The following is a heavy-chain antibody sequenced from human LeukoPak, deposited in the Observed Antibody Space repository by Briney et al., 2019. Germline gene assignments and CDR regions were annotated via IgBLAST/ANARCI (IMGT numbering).Heavy chain of an antibody. CDR3: ARHSRQWLVLGGYFDY. Sequence: SETLSLTCTVSGGSISSNSYYWGWIRQPPGKGLEWIGSIYYSGSTYYNPSLKSRVTISVDTSKNQFSLKLSSVTAADTAVYYCARHSRQWLVLGGYFDYWGQGTLVTVSS. J-gene: IGHJ4*02. CDR2: IYYSGST. V-gene: IGHV4-39*01. CDR1: GGSISSNSYY. D-gene: IGHD6-19*01.